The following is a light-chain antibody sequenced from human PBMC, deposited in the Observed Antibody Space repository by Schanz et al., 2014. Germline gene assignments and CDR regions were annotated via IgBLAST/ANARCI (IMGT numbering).Light chain of an antibody. J-gene: IGKJ3*01. CDR3: EQSNRVPFT. CDR1: QSISSW. Sequence: DIQMTQSPSTLSASVGDRVTITCRASQSISSWLAWYQQKPGKAPNLLIYAASSLHSGVPSRFSGSVSGTEFTLTISSLQPDDFATYYCEQSNRVPFTFGPGTEVNVK. V-gene: IGKV1-5*01. CDR2: AAS.